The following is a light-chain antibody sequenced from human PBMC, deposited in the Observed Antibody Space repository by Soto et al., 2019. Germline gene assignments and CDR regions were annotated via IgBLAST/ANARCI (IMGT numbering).Light chain of an antibody. CDR2: AAS. Sequence: AVRMTQSPSSFSASTGDRVTITCRASQGISSYLAWYQQKPGKAPKLLIYAASTLQSGVPSRFSGSGSGTDFTLTISSLQPEDFATYYCQQANSFPLTFGGGTKVAIK. CDR3: QQANSFPLT. J-gene: IGKJ4*01. V-gene: IGKV1-8*01. CDR1: QGISSY.